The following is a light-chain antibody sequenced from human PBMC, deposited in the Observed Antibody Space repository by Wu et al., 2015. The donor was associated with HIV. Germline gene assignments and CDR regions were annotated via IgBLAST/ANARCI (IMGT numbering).Light chain of an antibody. V-gene: IGKV3-20*01. J-gene: IGKJ1*01. Sequence: EIVLTQSPGTLSLSPGERATLSCRASRSVSSSYLAWYQQKPGQAPSLLIYGASSRATGIPDRFIGSGSGTDFTLTISRLEPEDFAVYYCQQYGNSPRTFGQGT. CDR2: GAS. CDR1: RSVSSSY. CDR3: QQYGNSPRT.